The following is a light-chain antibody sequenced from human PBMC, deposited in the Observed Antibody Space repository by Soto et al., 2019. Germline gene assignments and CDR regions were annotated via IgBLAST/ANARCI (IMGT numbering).Light chain of an antibody. J-gene: IGLJ2*01. Sequence: QSVLTQPPSVSGAPGQRVTISCTGSSSNIGAGYDVHWYQQLPGTAPKLLIYTNINRPSGVPDRFSGSKSGTSASLAITGLQAGDEADYYCQSYDSSLSGSLFGGGTKLTVL. CDR1: SSNIGAGYD. V-gene: IGLV1-40*01. CDR3: QSYDSSLSGSL. CDR2: TNI.